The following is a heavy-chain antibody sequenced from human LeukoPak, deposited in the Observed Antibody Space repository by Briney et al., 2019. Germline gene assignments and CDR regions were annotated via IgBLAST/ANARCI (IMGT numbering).Heavy chain of an antibody. Sequence: SETLSLTCAVYGGSFSGYYWSWIRQPPGKGLEWIGEMNHSGSTNYNPSLKSRVTISVDTSKNQFSLKLSSVTAADTAVYYCARGPWLWGKGTTVTVSS. CDR3: ARGPWL. CDR1: GGSFSGYY. V-gene: IGHV4-34*01. CDR2: MNHSGST. J-gene: IGHJ6*04.